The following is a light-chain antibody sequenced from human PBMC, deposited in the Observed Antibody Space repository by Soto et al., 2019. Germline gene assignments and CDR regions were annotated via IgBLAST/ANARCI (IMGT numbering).Light chain of an antibody. V-gene: IGKV3-15*01. CDR2: AAS. CDR1: QSVSSSY. J-gene: IGKJ5*01. Sequence: EIVFTQSPGTLSLFPGARATLSCRASQSVSSSYLAWYQQKPGQAPRLLIYAASNRATGVPARFSGSWSGTEFTLTISSMQSEDFAVDYCQQYNNWITFGQGTRLEIK. CDR3: QQYNNWIT.